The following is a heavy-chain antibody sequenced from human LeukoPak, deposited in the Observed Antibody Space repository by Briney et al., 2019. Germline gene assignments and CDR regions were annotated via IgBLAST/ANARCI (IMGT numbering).Heavy chain of an antibody. CDR2: ISYDGSNK. Sequence: GGSLRLSCAASGFTFSSYGMHWVRQALGKGLEWVAVISYDGSNKYYADSVKGRFTISRDNSKNTLYLQMDSLRAEDTAFYYCAKDSDKEGLVFFDYWGQGTLVTVSS. D-gene: IGHD6-19*01. J-gene: IGHJ4*02. CDR3: AKDSDKEGLVFFDY. CDR1: GFTFSSYG. V-gene: IGHV3-30*18.